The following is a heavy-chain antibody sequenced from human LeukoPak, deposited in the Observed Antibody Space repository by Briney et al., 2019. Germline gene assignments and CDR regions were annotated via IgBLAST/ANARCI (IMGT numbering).Heavy chain of an antibody. CDR1: GFTFSSYG. D-gene: IGHD3-22*01. CDR2: INWNGGST. V-gene: IGHV3-20*04. CDR3: ARDYYYYDSNWFDP. Sequence: PGGSLRLSCAASGFTFSSYGMHWVRQAPGKGLEWVSGINWNGGSTGYADSVKGRFTISRDNAKNSLYLQMNSLRAEDTALYYCARDYYYYDSNWFDPWGQGTLVTVSS. J-gene: IGHJ5*02.